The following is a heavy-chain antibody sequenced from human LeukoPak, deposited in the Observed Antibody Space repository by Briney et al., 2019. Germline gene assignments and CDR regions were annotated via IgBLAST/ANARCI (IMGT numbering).Heavy chain of an antibody. D-gene: IGHD2-8*01. J-gene: IGHJ4*02. V-gene: IGHV3-20*04. CDR2: INWNGGTT. Sequence: PGGSLRLSCAASGFTFDDYGMSWVRQAPGEGLEWVSGINWNGGTTFYADSVKGRFTISRDNAKNFLYLQVNSLRAEDTALYYCARGAIVLMVYAISHFDYWGQGTLVTVSS. CDR3: ARGAIVLMVYAISHFDY. CDR1: GFTFDDYG.